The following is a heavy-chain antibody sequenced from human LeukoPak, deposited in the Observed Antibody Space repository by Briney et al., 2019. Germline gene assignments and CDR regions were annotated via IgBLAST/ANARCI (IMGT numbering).Heavy chain of an antibody. D-gene: IGHD2-15*01. J-gene: IGHJ6*02. CDR2: ISSSSSTI. CDR3: ARQYPTGYCSGGSCYSVDYYYYGMDV. Sequence: GGSLRLSCAASGFTSSSYSMNWVRQAPGKGLEWVSYISSSSSTIYYADSVKGRFTISRDNAKNSLYLQMNSLRAEDTAVYYCARQYPTGYCSGGSCYSVDYYYYGMDVWGQGTTVTVSS. CDR1: GFTSSSYS. V-gene: IGHV3-48*01.